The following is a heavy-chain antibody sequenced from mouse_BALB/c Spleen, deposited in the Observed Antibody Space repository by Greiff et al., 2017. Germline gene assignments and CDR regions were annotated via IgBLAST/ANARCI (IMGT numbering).Heavy chain of an antibody. Sequence: QVQLQQPGAELVKPGASVKLSCKASGYTLTSYWMHWVKQRPGQGLEWIGEINPSNGRTNYNEKFKSKATLTVDKSSNTAYMQLSSLTSEDSAVYYCADYDVYRYWGQGTTLTVSS. D-gene: IGHD2-3*01. CDR3: ADYDVYRY. CDR2: INPSNGRT. V-gene: IGHV1S81*02. CDR1: GYTLTSYW. J-gene: IGHJ2*01.